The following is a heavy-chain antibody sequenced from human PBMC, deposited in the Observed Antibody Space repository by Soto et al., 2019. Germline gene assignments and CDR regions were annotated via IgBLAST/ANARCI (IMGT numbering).Heavy chain of an antibody. V-gene: IGHV4-31*03. J-gene: IGHJ4*02. Sequence: QVQLQESGPGLVKPSQTLSLTCTVSGGSISSCGYYWSWVRQHPGKGLDLIGYIYYSGSTYYNPSLKSRVIISLDTSKNQYSLKLRSVTAADTAVYYCARVWGYGGNSRFDYWGQGTLVIDSS. CDR2: IYYSGST. D-gene: IGHD4-17*01. CDR3: ARVWGYGGNSRFDY. CDR1: GGSISSCGYY.